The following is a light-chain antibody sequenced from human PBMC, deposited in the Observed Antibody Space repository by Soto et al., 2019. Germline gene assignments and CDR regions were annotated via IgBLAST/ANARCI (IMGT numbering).Light chain of an antibody. CDR1: SSDVGSYNL. J-gene: IGLJ3*02. V-gene: IGLV2-23*01. Sequence: QSALTQPASVSGSPGQSITISCTGTSSDVGSYNLVSWYQQHPGKAPKLMIYEGSKRPSGVSNRFSGSKSGIPASLTISGLQAEDEADYYCCSYAGSSTGVFGGGTKLTVL. CDR2: EGS. CDR3: CSYAGSSTGV.